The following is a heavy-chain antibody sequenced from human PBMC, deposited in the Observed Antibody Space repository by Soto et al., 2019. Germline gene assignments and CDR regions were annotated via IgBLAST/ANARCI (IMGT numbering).Heavy chain of an antibody. J-gene: IGHJ4*02. CDR2: ISGSGGST. CDR1: GFTFSSYA. V-gene: IGHV3-23*01. Sequence: EVQLLESGGGLVQPGGSLRLSCAASGFTFSSYAMSWVRQAPGKGLEWVSAISGSGGSTYYADSVKGRFTISRDNSKNTLYLQMNSLSAEDTAVYYCARGLFEGYSYDPGYFDYWGQGTLVTVSS. CDR3: ARGLFEGYSYDPGYFDY. D-gene: IGHD5-18*01.